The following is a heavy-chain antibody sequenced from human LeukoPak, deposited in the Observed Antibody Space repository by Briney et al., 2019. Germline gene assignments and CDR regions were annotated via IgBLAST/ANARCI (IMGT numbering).Heavy chain of an antibody. Sequence: GGSLRLSCAASGFTFSSYAMHWVRQAPGKGLEWVAVISYDGSNKYYADSVKGRFTISRDNAKNTLYLQMNSLRAEDTAVYYCASGRPGYARALLPWGQGTLVTVSS. CDR3: ASGRPGYARALLP. CDR1: GFTFSSYA. J-gene: IGHJ5*02. D-gene: IGHD3-16*01. V-gene: IGHV3-30-3*01. CDR2: ISYDGSNK.